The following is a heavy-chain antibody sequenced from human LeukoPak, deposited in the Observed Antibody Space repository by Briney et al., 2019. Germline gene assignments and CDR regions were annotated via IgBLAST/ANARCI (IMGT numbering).Heavy chain of an antibody. Sequence: GASVKVSCKASGYTFTDYYMHWVRQAPGQGLEWMGWINPNSGGTNYAQKFQSRVTMTRDTSISTAYMELSRLRSDDTAVYYCAGASYYYDSSGYPGYCFDYWGQGTLVTVSS. CDR2: INPNSGGT. CDR3: AGASYYYDSSGYPGYCFDY. J-gene: IGHJ4*02. D-gene: IGHD3-22*01. CDR1: GYTFTDYY. V-gene: IGHV1-2*02.